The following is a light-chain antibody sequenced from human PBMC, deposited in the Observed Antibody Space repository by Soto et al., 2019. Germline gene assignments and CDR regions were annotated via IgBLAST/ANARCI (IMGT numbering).Light chain of an antibody. V-gene: IGLV2-14*01. Sequence: QSALTQPASVSGSPGQSITISCTGTSSDVGGYNYVSWYQQHPGKAPKLMIYEVSNRPSGVSNRFSGSKSANTASLTISGLQAEDEADYYCSSYTSSSTLIFGTGNKVTVL. CDR1: SSDVGGYNY. CDR2: EVS. J-gene: IGLJ1*01. CDR3: SSYTSSSTLI.